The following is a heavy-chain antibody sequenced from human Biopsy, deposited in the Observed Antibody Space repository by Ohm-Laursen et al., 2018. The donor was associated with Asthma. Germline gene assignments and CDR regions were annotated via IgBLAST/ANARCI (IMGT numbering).Heavy chain of an antibody. CDR2: IWFDGSNK. J-gene: IGHJ4*02. CDR3: GRERSYMVDY. CDR1: GFAVSRDY. Sequence: SLRLSCAASGFAVSRDYMFWVRQAPGKGLEWVADIWFDGSNKHYADSVKGRLTISRDNSKNTLYLQMNSLRAEDTALYYCGRERSYMVDYWGQGTLVIVSS. D-gene: IGHD3-10*01. V-gene: IGHV3-33*07.